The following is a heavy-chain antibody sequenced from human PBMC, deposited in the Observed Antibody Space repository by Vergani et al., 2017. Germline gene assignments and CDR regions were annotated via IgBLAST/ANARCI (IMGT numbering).Heavy chain of an antibody. CDR1: GYTFTSYD. V-gene: IGHV1-8*01. J-gene: IGHJ4*02. CDR3: ARDKYYYGSGSYDMGLY. Sequence: QVQLVQSGAEVKKPGASVKVSCKASGYTFTSYDINWVRQAAGQGLEWMGWMNPNSLNTGYAQKFQGRVTITRNTSISTAYMELSSLRSEDTAVYYCARDKYYYGSGSYDMGLYWGQGTLVTVSS. CDR2: MNPNSLNT. D-gene: IGHD3-10*01.